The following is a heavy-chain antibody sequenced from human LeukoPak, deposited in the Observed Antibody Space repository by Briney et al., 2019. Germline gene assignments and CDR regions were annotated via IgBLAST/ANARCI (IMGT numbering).Heavy chain of an antibody. CDR1: GFTISSYG. V-gene: IGHV3-23*01. CDR2: ISGSGGST. CDR3: AKGGYSSSWYTGNFDY. D-gene: IGHD6-13*01. J-gene: IGHJ4*02. Sequence: PGGSLRLSCAASGFTISSYGMSWVRQAPGKGLEWDSAISGSGGSTYYADSVKGRFTISRDNSKNTLYLQMNSLRAEDTAVYYCAKGGYSSSWYTGNFDYWGQGTLVTVSS.